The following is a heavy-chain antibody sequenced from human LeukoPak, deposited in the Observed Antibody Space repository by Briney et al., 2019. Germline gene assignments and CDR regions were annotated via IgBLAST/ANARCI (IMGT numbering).Heavy chain of an antibody. CDR1: GGSISSYY. Sequence: PSETLSLTCTVSGGSISSYYWSWTRQPPGKGLEWIGYIYYSGSTNYNPSLKSRVTISVDTSKNQFSLKLSSVTAADTAVYYCARERYDSSGYYYEIDYWGQGTLVTVSS. V-gene: IGHV4-59*12. CDR2: IYYSGST. CDR3: ARERYDSSGYYYEIDY. J-gene: IGHJ4*02. D-gene: IGHD3-22*01.